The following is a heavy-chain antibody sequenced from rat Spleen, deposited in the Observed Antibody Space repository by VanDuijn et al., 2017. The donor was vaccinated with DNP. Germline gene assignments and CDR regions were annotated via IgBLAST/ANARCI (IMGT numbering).Heavy chain of an antibody. CDR3: VSRPPPTRGPFDY. V-gene: IGHV5-7*01. J-gene: IGHJ2*01. CDR1: GFSFSDYY. D-gene: IGHD1-4*01. CDR2: LSYNGGTP. Sequence: EVQLVESGGGLVQPGRSMKLSCAASGFSFSDYYMAWVRQAPKEGLEWVATLSYNGGTPYYRDSVKGRFTISRDNAQSTLYLQMDSLRSEDTATYYCVSRPPPTRGPFDYWGQGVTVTVSS.